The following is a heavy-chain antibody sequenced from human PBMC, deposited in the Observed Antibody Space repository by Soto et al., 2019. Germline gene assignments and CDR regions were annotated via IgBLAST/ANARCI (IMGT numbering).Heavy chain of an antibody. Sequence: SETLSLTCAVSGGSISSGGYSWSWIRQPPGKGLEWIGYIYHSGSTYYNPSLKSRVTISVDRSKNQFSLKLSSVTPAYTAVDYCARADINYYDSSGYYVRTQFFDYWGQGTLVTVSS. CDR2: IYHSGST. J-gene: IGHJ4*02. D-gene: IGHD3-22*01. CDR1: GGSISSGGYS. CDR3: ARADINYYDSSGYYVRTQFFDY. V-gene: IGHV4-30-2*01.